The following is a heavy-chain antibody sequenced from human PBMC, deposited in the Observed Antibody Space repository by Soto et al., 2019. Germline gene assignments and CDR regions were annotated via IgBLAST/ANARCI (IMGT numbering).Heavy chain of an antibody. CDR2: ICYCGST. CDR1: GGFISSYY. D-gene: IGHD3-10*01. V-gene: IGHV4-59*01. CDR3: ERHRPYGSGRPRTYFDY. J-gene: IGHJ4*02. Sequence: NPSETLSFTWTVCGGFISSYYWSWIRQPPGKGLEWIGNICYCGSTNYNPSLKSRFTISEDTSKNQCSLKLSSVTAADTAVYYCERHRPYGSGRPRTYFDYWGQGTLVTVSS.